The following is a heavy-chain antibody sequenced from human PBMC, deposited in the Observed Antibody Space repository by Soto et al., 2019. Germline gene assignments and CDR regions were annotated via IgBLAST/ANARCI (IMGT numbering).Heavy chain of an antibody. CDR3: VQSRCGGDCLQSYSSHSYYGLDV. J-gene: IGHJ6*02. Sequence: SGPTLLNPTQTLTLTCTFSVFSLSTTGVGVGWIRQPPGKAQEWLALIYWDDDKRYNPSLKSRLTITKDTSKNQVVLTMTNMDPVDTATYYCVQSRCGGDCLQSYSSHSYYGLDVWGQGTTVTVSS. CDR2: IYWDDDK. D-gene: IGHD2-21*01. V-gene: IGHV2-5*02. CDR1: VFSLSTTGVG.